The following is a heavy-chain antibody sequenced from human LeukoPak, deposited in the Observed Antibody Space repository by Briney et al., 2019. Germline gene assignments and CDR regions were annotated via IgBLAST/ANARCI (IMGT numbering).Heavy chain of an antibody. CDR2: IYTSGST. CDR3: ARQGYYYGDAFDI. CDR1: GGSFSGYY. Sequence: SETLSLTCAVSGGSFSGYYWSWIRQPAGKGLEWIGRIYTSGSTNYNPSLKSRVTMSVDTSKNQFSLKLSSVTAADTAVYYCARQGYYYGDAFDIWGQGTMVTVSS. J-gene: IGHJ3*02. D-gene: IGHD3-22*01. V-gene: IGHV4-4*07.